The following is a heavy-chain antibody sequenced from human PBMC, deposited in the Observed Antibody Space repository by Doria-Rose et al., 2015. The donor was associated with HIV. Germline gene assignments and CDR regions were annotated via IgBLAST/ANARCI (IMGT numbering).Heavy chain of an antibody. Sequence: QVQLVQSGPGLVKPSETLSLTCTVSGGSVASGTPYWDWIRQTPGKGLECIGTIYYSGITYYNPSLRCRVTISLHTSKTKYPLTLISVTAADTGVYYCAKQAVNWFDPWGQGTLVTVSS. CDR2: IYYSGIT. J-gene: IGHJ5*02. CDR3: AKQAVNWFDP. D-gene: IGHD6-25*01. CDR1: GGSVASGTPY. V-gene: IGHV4-39*01.